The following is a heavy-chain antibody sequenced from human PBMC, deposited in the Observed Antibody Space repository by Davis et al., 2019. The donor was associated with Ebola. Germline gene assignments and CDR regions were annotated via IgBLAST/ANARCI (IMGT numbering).Heavy chain of an antibody. D-gene: IGHD6-19*01. V-gene: IGHV1-2*02. CDR2: INPNSGGT. CDR1: GYTFTSYG. CDR3: ARVYSSGWYVNYFDY. J-gene: IGHJ4*02. Sequence: ASVKVSCKTSGYTFTSYGISWVRQAPGQGLEWMGWINPNSGGTNYAQKFQGRVTMTRDTSISTAYMELSRLRSDDTAVYYCARVYSSGWYVNYFDYWGQGTLVTVSS.